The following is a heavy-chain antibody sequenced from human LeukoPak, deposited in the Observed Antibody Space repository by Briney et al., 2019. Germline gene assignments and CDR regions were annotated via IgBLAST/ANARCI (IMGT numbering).Heavy chain of an antibody. Sequence: SETLSLTCAVSGGSISSGGYSWSWIRQPPGKGLEWIGYIYHSGSTYYNPSLKSRVTISVDRSKNQFSLQLNSVTPEDTAVYYCAREEVYYGDFAIDAFDIWGQGTMVTVSS. J-gene: IGHJ3*02. D-gene: IGHD4-17*01. V-gene: IGHV4-30-2*01. CDR1: GGSISSGGYS. CDR2: IYHSGST. CDR3: AREEVYYGDFAIDAFDI.